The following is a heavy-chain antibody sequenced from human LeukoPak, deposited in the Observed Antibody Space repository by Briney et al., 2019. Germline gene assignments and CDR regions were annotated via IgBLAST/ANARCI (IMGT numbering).Heavy chain of an antibody. D-gene: IGHD5-24*01. CDR2: ISAYNGNT. CDR3: ARFRRDGYNSDY. Sequence: ASVKISCKASGYTFTTYDINWVRQAPGQGLEWMGWISAYNGNTNYAQKLQGRVTMTTDTSTSTAYMELRSLRSDDTAVYYCARFRRDGYNSDYWGQGTLVTVSS. V-gene: IGHV1-18*01. J-gene: IGHJ4*02. CDR1: GYTFTTYD.